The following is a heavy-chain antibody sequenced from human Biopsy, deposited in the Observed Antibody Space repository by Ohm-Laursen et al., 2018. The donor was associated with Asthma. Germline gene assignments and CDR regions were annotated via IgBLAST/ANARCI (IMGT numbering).Heavy chain of an antibody. CDR3: ARGPELDV. Sequence: SDTLSLTCTVSGASIMSTNYWGWIRQPPGKRLEWLGSIYYSGSAYYNPSVKSRLSLSVDTSKSLFSLRLSSVTAADTAVYYCARGPELDVWGQGTTVTVSS. V-gene: IGHV4-39*02. CDR2: IYYSGSA. CDR1: GASIMSTNY. J-gene: IGHJ6*02.